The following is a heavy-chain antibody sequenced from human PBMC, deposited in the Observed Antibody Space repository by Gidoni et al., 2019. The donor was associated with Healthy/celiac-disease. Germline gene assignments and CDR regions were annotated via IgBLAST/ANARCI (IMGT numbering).Heavy chain of an antibody. J-gene: IGHJ3*02. CDR1: GFTFDAYA. CDR2: ISCNSGSI. CDR3: AKDRVIAVAGSFAFDI. V-gene: IGHV3-9*01. D-gene: IGHD6-19*01. Sequence: EVQLVESGGGLVQPGRSLRLSCAASGFTFDAYAMHWVRQAPGKGLVWVSGISCNSGSIGYADSVKGRFTISRDNAKNSLYLQMNSLRAEDTALYYCAKDRVIAVAGSFAFDIWGQGTMVTVSS.